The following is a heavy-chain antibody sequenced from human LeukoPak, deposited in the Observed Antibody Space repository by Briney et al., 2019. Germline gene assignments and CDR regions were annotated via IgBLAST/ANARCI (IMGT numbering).Heavy chain of an antibody. CDR3: TPVMVEDRGF. J-gene: IGHJ4*02. Sequence: PGGSLRLSCAASGFIFNKAWMNWVRQAPGKGPEWVGRIKSNNDGGTTDYASPVEGRFIISRDDSKKTIYLQMNRLIIDDTAIYYCTPVMVEDRGFWGQGTLVTVSS. D-gene: IGHD2-21*01. CDR2: IKSNNDGGTT. CDR1: GFIFNKAW. V-gene: IGHV3-15*01.